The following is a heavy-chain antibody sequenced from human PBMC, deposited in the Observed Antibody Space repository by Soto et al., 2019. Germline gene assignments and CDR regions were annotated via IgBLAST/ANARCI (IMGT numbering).Heavy chain of an antibody. Sequence: SETLSLTCTVSGGSMNSYYWSWIRQPPGKGLEWIGYIYYSGSTNYNPSLKSRVTISVDTSKNQFSLKLSSVTAADTAVYYCARRYGTTFDYWGQGTLVTVSS. CDR1: GGSMNSYY. J-gene: IGHJ4*02. CDR2: IYYSGST. D-gene: IGHD1-7*01. CDR3: ARRYGTTFDY. V-gene: IGHV4-59*01.